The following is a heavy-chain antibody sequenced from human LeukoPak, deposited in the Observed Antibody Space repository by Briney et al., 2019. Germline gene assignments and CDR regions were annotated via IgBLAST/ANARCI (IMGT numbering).Heavy chain of an antibody. CDR3: ARWAGGITTVRGLRDYYYYMDV. CDR2: IYHSGNT. J-gene: IGHJ6*03. CDR1: GGSISSSNW. V-gene: IGHV4-4*02. D-gene: IGHD3-10*01. Sequence: SETLSLTCAVSGGSISSSNWWSWVRQPPGKGLEWIGEIYHSGNTNYNPSLKSRVTILIDTSKNQFSLKMSSVTAADTAVYYCARWAGGITTVRGLRDYYYYMDVWGKGTTVTVSS.